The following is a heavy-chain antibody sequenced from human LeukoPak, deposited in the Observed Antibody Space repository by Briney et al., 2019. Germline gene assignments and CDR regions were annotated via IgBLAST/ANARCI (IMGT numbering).Heavy chain of an antibody. D-gene: IGHD2-2*01. Sequence: ASVKVPCKASGYTFTGYYMHWVRQAPGQGLEWMGWTNPNSGATNYAQKFQGRVTMTRDTSISTAYMELTRLTSDDTAVYYCARGLRAAVFDIWGQGTMVTVSS. V-gene: IGHV1-2*02. J-gene: IGHJ3*02. CDR1: GYTFTGYY. CDR3: ARGLRAAVFDI. CDR2: TNPNSGAT.